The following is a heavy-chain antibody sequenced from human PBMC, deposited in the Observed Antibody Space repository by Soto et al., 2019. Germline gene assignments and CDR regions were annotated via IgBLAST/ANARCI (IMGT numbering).Heavy chain of an antibody. V-gene: IGHV1-3*05. Sequence: QVQLVQSGAEEKKPGASVKVSCKASGYTFTSYAMHWVRQASGQRLEWMGWINAGNGNTKYSQKFQGRVTITRDTSASKLYMELSSLRSEDTAVYYCARSSGYYLIDDYWGQGTLVTVSS. CDR3: ARSSGYYLIDDY. CDR2: INAGNGNT. J-gene: IGHJ4*02. D-gene: IGHD3-22*01. CDR1: GYTFTSYA.